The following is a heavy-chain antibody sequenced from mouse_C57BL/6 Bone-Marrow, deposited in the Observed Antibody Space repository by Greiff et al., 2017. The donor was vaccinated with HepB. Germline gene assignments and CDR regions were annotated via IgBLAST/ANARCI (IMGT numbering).Heavy chain of an antibody. CDR2: INYDGSST. J-gene: IGHJ2*01. CDR1: GFTFSDYY. Sequence: EVQRVESEGGLVQPGSSMKLSCTASGFTFSDYYMAWVRQVPEKGLEWVANINYDGSSTYYLDSLKSRFIISRDNAKNILYLQMSSLKSEDTATYYCARGIDGYYEGWGQGTTLTVSS. D-gene: IGHD2-3*01. CDR3: ARGIDGYYEG. V-gene: IGHV5-16*01.